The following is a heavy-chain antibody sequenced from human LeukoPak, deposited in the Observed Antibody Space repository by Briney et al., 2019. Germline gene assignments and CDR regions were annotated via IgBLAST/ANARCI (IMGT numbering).Heavy chain of an antibody. CDR3: ARQAGWEPRAGIDY. D-gene: IGHD1-26*01. Sequence: SETLSLTCTVSGGSISSYYWSWIRQPPGKGLEWIGYIYYSGSTNYNPSLKSRVTISVDTSKNQFSLKLSSVTAADTAVYYCARQAGWEPRAGIDYWGQGTLVTVSS. CDR2: IYYSGST. CDR1: GGSISSYY. J-gene: IGHJ4*02. V-gene: IGHV4-59*01.